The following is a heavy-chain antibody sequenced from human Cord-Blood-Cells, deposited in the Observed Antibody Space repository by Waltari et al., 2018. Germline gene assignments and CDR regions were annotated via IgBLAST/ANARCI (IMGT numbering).Heavy chain of an antibody. CDR1: GYTFTSYY. D-gene: IGHD1-1*01. CDR3: ARDPRNDYMDV. CDR2: INPSGGST. Sequence: QVQLVQAGTEVKKPGASVKVSFQASGYTFTSYYMHWVRQAPGQGLEWMGIINPSGGSTSYAQKFQGRVTMTRDTSTSTVYMELSSLRSEDTAVYYCARDPRNDYMDVWGKGTTVTVSS. J-gene: IGHJ6*03. V-gene: IGHV1-46*01.